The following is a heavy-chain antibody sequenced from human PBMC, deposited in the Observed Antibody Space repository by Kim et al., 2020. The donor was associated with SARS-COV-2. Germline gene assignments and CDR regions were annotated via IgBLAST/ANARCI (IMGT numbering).Heavy chain of an antibody. J-gene: IGHJ4*02. Sequence: SETLSLTCTVSGDSINNYYWSWIRQPPGKGLEWIGYIYYTGITNYNPSLKSRVTMSVDTSKNQFSLRLSSLTAADTAVYYCAGDYGDRKIDYWGQGTLVTVSS. CDR2: IYYTGIT. CDR3: AGDYGDRKIDY. CDR1: GDSINNYY. D-gene: IGHD4-17*01. V-gene: IGHV4-59*01.